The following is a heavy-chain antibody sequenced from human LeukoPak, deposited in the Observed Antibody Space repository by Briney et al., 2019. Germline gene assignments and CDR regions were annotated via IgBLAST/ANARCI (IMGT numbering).Heavy chain of an antibody. V-gene: IGHV1-69*13. D-gene: IGHD5-24*01. J-gene: IGHJ6*03. Sequence: GASVKVSCKASGYTFTNYYMHWVRQAPGQGLEWMGGIIPIFGTANYAQKFQGRVTITADESTSTAYMELSSLRSEDTAVYYCARGWEMATEIPPNYYYYYMDVWGKGTTVTISS. CDR1: GYTFTNYY. CDR2: IIPIFGTA. CDR3: ARGWEMATEIPPNYYYYYMDV.